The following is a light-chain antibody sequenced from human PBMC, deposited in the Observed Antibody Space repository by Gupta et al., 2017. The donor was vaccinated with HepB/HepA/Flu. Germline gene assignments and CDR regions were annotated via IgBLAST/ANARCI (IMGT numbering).Light chain of an antibody. V-gene: IGKV2-28*01. CDR3: MQGLQSQIT. CDR2: LGS. CDR1: QSLLHSNGYNY. J-gene: IGKJ5*01. Sequence: DIVMTQSPLSLPVTPGEPASISCRSSQSLLHSNGYNYLDWHLQKPGQSPQLLIYLGSNRASGVPDRFSGRGSGTDFTLKISRVEAEDVGVYYCMQGLQSQITCGQGTRLEIK.